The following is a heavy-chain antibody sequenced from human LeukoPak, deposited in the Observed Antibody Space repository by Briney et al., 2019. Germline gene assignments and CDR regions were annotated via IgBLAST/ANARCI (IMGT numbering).Heavy chain of an antibody. Sequence: GGSLRLSCAASGFTFSSYEMNWVRQAPGKGLEWVSAISGSGGSTYYADSVKGRFTISRDNSKNTLYLQMNSLRAEDTAVYYCAKSSYVVVVPAAYFDYWGQGTLVTVSS. J-gene: IGHJ4*02. V-gene: IGHV3-23*01. D-gene: IGHD2-2*01. CDR3: AKSSYVVVVPAAYFDY. CDR2: ISGSGGST. CDR1: GFTFSSYE.